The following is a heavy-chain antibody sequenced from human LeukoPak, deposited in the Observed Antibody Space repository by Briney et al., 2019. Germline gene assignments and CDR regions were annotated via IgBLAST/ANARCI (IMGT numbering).Heavy chain of an antibody. D-gene: IGHD6-19*01. Sequence: GGSLRLSCAASGFTFSSYAMSWVRQAPGKGLEWLSGISGSGDSTYYADSVKGLFTISRDNSKNTLYLQMNSLRAEDTAVYYCARSYSSGLDDAFDIWGQGTMVTVSS. J-gene: IGHJ3*02. CDR3: ARSYSSGLDDAFDI. CDR2: ISGSGDST. CDR1: GFTFSSYA. V-gene: IGHV3-23*01.